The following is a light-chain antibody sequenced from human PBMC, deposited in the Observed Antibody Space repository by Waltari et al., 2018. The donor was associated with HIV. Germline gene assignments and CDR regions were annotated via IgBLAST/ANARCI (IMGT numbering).Light chain of an antibody. V-gene: IGLV3-25*03. J-gene: IGLJ1*01. CDR2: KDT. CDR1: ALSKQY. Sequence: SYELTQSPSVSVSPGQTATLICSGDALSKQYAYWYQTQAGQSPDLVMFKDTERPSGIPERFSGSTAGTKVTLTISDVQAEDEANYYCQSTDSSDAYVFGSGTTLTV. CDR3: QSTDSSDAYV.